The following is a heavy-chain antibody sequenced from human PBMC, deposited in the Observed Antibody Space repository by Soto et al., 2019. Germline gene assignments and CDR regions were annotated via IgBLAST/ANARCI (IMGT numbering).Heavy chain of an antibody. Sequence: QVQLQESGPGLMKPSGTLSLTCTVSSGSITSSNWWSWVRQPPGKGLEWIGEVSHNGYSHPVSSLPSRVTISRDKPRNQFSLRLTSVTAAGTAVYYCARNRYDCYDFDSWGQGTLVAVSS. V-gene: IGHV4-4*02. J-gene: IGHJ4*02. D-gene: IGHD2-21*01. CDR3: ARNRYDCYDFDS. CDR1: SGSITSSNW. CDR2: VSHNGYS.